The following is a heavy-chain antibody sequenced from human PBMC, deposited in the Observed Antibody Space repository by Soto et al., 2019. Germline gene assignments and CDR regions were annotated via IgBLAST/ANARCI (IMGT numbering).Heavy chain of an antibody. Sequence: VQLVESGGGLVQPGGSLRLSCAASGFTFSSYGMHWVRQAPGKGLVWVPRVNSDGSSTRYADSVKGRFTISRDNAKNTLYLQMNGLRAEDTAVYYCARVYTDGYGYYYYYGMDVLGQGTTVTVSS. J-gene: IGHJ6*02. V-gene: IGHV3-74*01. CDR1: GFTFSSYG. CDR2: VNSDGSST. CDR3: ARVYTDGYGYYYYYGMDV. D-gene: IGHD5-18*01.